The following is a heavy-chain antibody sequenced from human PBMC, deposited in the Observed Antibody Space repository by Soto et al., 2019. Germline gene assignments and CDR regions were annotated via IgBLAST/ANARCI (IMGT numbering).Heavy chain of an antibody. Sequence: QVQLVQSGAEVKKPGSSVKVSCKTSGGTFSSYAISWVRQAPGQGLECMGGIIPIFGTANYAQKFQGRVTITADESTSTAYMELSSLRSEDTAVYYCARGWRTWFGEYNDYWGQGTLVTVSS. CDR3: ARGWRTWFGEYNDY. V-gene: IGHV1-69*01. J-gene: IGHJ4*02. CDR1: GGTFSSYA. CDR2: IIPIFGTA. D-gene: IGHD3-10*01.